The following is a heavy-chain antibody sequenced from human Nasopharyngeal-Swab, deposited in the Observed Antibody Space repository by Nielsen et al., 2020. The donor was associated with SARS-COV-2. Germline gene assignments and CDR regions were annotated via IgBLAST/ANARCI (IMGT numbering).Heavy chain of an antibody. CDR1: GFTFSSYG. D-gene: IGHD3-10*01. V-gene: IGHV3-30*02. Sequence: GESLKISCAASGFTFSSYGMHWVRQAPGKGLEWVAFIRYDGSNKYYADSVKGRFTISRDNSKNTLYLQMNSLRAEDTAVYYCAKDSGLLWFGISDCWGQGTLVTVSS. CDR3: AKDSGLLWFGISDC. CDR2: IRYDGSNK. J-gene: IGHJ4*02.